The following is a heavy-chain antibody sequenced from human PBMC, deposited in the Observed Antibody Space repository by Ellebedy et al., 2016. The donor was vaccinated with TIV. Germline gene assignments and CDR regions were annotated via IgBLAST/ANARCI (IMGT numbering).Heavy chain of an antibody. J-gene: IGHJ4*02. CDR1: GGSISSYY. Sequence: MPSETLSLTCTVSGGSISSYYWSWIRQPPGKGLEWIGYIDFSGSTNYNPSLKSRVTISVDRSTNQFSLNLSSVPAADTAVYYCARQGMARYFDWTFDYWGQGTLVTVSS. CDR3: ARQGMARYFDWTFDY. V-gene: IGHV4-59*08. CDR2: IDFSGST. D-gene: IGHD3-9*01.